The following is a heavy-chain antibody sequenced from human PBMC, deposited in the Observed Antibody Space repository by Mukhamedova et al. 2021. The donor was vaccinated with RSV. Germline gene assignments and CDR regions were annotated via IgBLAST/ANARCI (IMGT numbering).Heavy chain of an antibody. CDR3: ARGPTSLWFGEFKYYFDY. Sequence: WVANIKQDGSEKYYVDSVKGRFTISRDNAKNSLYLQINSLRAEDTAVYYCARGPTSLWFGEFKYYFDYWGQGTLVTVSS. CDR2: IKQDGSEK. J-gene: IGHJ4*02. V-gene: IGHV3-7*01. D-gene: IGHD3-10*01.